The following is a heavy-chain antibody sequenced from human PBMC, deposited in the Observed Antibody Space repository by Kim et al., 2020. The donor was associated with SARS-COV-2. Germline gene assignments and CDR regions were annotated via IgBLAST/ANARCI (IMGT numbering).Heavy chain of an antibody. J-gene: IGHJ4*02. CDR3: AKGPKWELLSDY. Sequence: YYADSATGRFTISSDNSKNTLYLKMNSLRAEDTAVYYCAKGPKWELLSDYWGQGTLVTVSS. D-gene: IGHD1-26*01. V-gene: IGHV3-23*01.